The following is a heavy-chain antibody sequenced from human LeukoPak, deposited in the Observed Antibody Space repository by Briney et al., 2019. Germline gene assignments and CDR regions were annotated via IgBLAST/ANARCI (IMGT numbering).Heavy chain of an antibody. D-gene: IGHD4-17*01. CDR3: ARDAKNGDYVSGYFDY. CDR1: GFTFSSYA. CDR2: ISYDGSNK. V-gene: IGHV3-30*04. J-gene: IGHJ4*02. Sequence: GGSLRLSCAASGFTFSSYAIHWVRQAPGKGLEWVAVISYDGSNKYYADSVKGRFTISRDNSKNTLYLQMNSLRAEDTAVYYCARDAKNGDYVSGYFDYWGQGTLVTVSS.